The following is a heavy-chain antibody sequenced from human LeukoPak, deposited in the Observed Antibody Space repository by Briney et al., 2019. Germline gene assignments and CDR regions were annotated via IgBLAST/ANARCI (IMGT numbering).Heavy chain of an antibody. CDR2: INYDGST. D-gene: IGHD1-26*01. J-gene: IGHJ4*02. V-gene: IGHV4-34*01. CDR1: GESFSGFY. CDR3: ARGGAGATTGPYDY. Sequence: SETLSLTCAVSGESFSGFYWSWIRQSPGKGLEWIAEINYDGSTNHNPSLKSRVTISADTSKRQFSLKLTSLTAADTAVYYCARGGAGATTGPYDYWGQGTLVTVSS.